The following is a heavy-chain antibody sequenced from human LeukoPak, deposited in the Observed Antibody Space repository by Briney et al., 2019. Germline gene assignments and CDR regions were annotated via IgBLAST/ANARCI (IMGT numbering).Heavy chain of an antibody. CDR1: GFTFSRHW. CDR3: AKSRLSGINDAFDI. CDR2: INGDASSL. D-gene: IGHD3-3*01. Sequence: GGSLRLSCVGSGFTFSRHWMHWVRQVPGKGLVWVSRINGDASSLTYADSVKGRFTISRDNAKNSLYLQMNSLRAEDTAVYYCAKSRLSGINDAFDIWGQGTMVTVSS. J-gene: IGHJ3*02. V-gene: IGHV3-74*01.